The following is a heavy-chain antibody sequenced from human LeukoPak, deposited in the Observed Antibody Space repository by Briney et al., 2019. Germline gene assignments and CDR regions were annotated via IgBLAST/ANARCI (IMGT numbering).Heavy chain of an antibody. CDR1: GGSISSYY. D-gene: IGHD1-26*01. J-gene: IGHJ6*03. Sequence: SETLSLTCTVSGGSISSYYWSWIRQPPGKGLEWIGYIYYSGSTNYNPSLKSRVTISVDTSKNQFSLKLSSVTAADTAMYYCARTGGSFYFYYYMDVWGKGTTVTVSS. V-gene: IGHV4-59*12. CDR2: IYYSGST. CDR3: ARTGGSFYFYYYMDV.